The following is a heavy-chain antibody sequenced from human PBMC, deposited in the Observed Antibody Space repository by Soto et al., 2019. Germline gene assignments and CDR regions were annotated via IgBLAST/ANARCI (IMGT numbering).Heavy chain of an antibody. CDR2: MNPNSGNT. V-gene: IGHV1-8*01. D-gene: IGHD6-13*01. J-gene: IGHJ4*02. CDR1: GYTFTSYD. CDR3: ARDLSSSWRFDY. Sequence: QVQLVQSGAELKKPGASVKVSCTASGYTFTSYDINWVRQATGQGLEWMGWMNPNSGNTGYAQKFQGRVTMTRNTSISTAYMELSSLRSEDTAVYYCARDLSSSWRFDYWGQGTLVTVSS.